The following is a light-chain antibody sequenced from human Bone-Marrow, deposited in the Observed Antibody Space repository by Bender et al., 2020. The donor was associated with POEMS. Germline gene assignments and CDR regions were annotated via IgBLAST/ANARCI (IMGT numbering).Light chain of an antibody. J-gene: IGLJ1*01. CDR1: SSDVGGYNY. Sequence: QSALTQPPSASGSPGQSVTISCTGTSSDVGGYNYVSWYQQHPGKAPKLMIYEVSKRPSGVPDRFSGSKSGNTASLTVSGLQAEDEADYYCQSYDASLSHNFVFGTGTKVTVL. CDR2: EVS. CDR3: QSYDASLSHNFV. V-gene: IGLV2-8*01.